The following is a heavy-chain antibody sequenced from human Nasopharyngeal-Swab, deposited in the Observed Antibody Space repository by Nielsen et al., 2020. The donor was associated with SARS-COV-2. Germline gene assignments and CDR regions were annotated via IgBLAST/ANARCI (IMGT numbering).Heavy chain of an antibody. Sequence: ASVKVSCKASGYTFTGYYIHWVRQAPGQGLEWMGRINPYSGGTSYARKFQGRVSMTRDTSLSTAYMELSRLRSDDTAVYYCARDYCGGDCFPDSWGQGTLVPVSS. J-gene: IGHJ4*02. D-gene: IGHD2-21*02. CDR3: ARDYCGGDCFPDS. V-gene: IGHV1-2*06. CDR2: INPYSGGT. CDR1: GYTFTGYY.